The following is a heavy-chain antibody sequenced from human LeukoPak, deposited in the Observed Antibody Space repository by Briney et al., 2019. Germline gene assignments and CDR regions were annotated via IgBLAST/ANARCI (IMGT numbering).Heavy chain of an antibody. Sequence: PSETLSLTCAVYGGSFSGYYWSWIRQPPGKGLEWIGEINHSGSTNYNPSLKSRVTISVDTSKNQFSLQLNSVTPEDTAVYYCARAGDTAMGGYYDYWGQGTLVTVSS. J-gene: IGHJ4*02. D-gene: IGHD5-18*01. CDR2: INHSGST. CDR1: GGSFSGYY. CDR3: ARAGDTAMGGYYDY. V-gene: IGHV4-34*01.